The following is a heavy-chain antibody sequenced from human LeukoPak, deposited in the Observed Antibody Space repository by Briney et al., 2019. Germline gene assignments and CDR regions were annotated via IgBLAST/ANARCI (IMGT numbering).Heavy chain of an antibody. J-gene: IGHJ6*02. V-gene: IGHV3-30*18. CDR1: GFPLISYG. D-gene: IGHD4-17*01. CDR2: IQYDGSNK. CDR3: AKERADYGDYEYGMDV. Sequence: PGGSLRLSCAAPGFPLISYGMHWVAQAPARGLEWVAVIQYDGSNKYYADSVKGRFTISRDNSKKTLYLQMNSLRAEDTAVYYCAKERADYGDYEYGMDVWGQGTTVTVSS.